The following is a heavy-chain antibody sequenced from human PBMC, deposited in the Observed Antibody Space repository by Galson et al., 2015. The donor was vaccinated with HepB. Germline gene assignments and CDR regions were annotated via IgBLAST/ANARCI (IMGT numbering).Heavy chain of an antibody. Sequence: SLRLSCAASGFTFDDYAMHWVRQAPGKGLEWVSGISWNSGSIGYADSVKGRFTISRDNSKNTLYLQMNSLRAEDTAVYYCARSYYDILTGYSWYYYGMDVWGQGTTVTVSS. CDR2: ISWNSGSI. CDR3: ARSYYDILTGYSWYYYGMDV. J-gene: IGHJ6*02. D-gene: IGHD3-9*01. CDR1: GFTFDDYA. V-gene: IGHV3-9*01.